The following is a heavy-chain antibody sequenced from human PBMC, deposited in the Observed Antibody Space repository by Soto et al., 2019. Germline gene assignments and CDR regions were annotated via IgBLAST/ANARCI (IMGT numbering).Heavy chain of an antibody. CDR2: FDPEDGET. D-gene: IGHD6-6*01. CDR1: GYTLTELS. Sequence: ALVKVSCKVSGYTLTELSMHWVRQAPGKGLEWMGGFDPEDGETIYAQKFQGRVTMTEDTSTDTAYMELSSLRSEDTAVYYCATATKAARLIYYYYYYMDVWGKGTTVTVSS. CDR3: ATATKAARLIYYYYYYMDV. J-gene: IGHJ6*03. V-gene: IGHV1-24*01.